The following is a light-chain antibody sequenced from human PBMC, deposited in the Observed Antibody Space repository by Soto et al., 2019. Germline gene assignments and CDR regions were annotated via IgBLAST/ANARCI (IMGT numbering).Light chain of an antibody. CDR1: SSDVGAYNY. CDR3: SSYTSSSTWL. J-gene: IGLJ3*02. CDR2: EVS. V-gene: IGLV2-14*03. Sequence: QSVLTQPASVSGSPGQSITISCTGTSSDVGAYNYVSWYQQHPGKAPKLMIYEVSNRPSGVSNRFSGSKSANTASLNISGLQAGDEADYYCSSYTSSSTWLFGGGTKLTVL.